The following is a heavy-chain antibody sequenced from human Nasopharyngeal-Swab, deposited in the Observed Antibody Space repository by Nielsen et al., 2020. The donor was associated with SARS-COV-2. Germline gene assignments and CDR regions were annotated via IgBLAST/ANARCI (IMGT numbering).Heavy chain of an antibody. J-gene: IGHJ4*02. CDR3: ARLPVAGSLPFDY. CDR1: GDSISSSSYY. D-gene: IGHD6-19*01. CDR2: VYYSWSTD. Sequence: SETLSLTCTVSGDSISSSSYYWGWIRQPPGMGLEWIGSVYYSWSTDYYNPALKGRVAMSVDTSKNEFSLKLSSVTAADTAVYYCARLPVAGSLPFDYWGQVTLVTVSS. V-gene: IGHV4-39*01.